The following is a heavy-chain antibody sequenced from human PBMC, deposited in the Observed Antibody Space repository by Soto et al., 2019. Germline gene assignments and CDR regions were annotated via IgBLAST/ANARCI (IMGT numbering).Heavy chain of an antibody. CDR2: ISSSGTTI. Sequence: GGSLRLSCVASEFTFSSYEMNWVRQAPGKGLEWVSYISSSGTTIYYTDSVKGRFTISRDNAKKSLYLQMNSLRAEDTAVYYCVRFGGAAAGPGDYWGHGTLVTVSS. D-gene: IGHD6-13*01. CDR3: VRFGGAAAGPGDY. J-gene: IGHJ4*01. CDR1: EFTFSSYE. V-gene: IGHV3-48*03.